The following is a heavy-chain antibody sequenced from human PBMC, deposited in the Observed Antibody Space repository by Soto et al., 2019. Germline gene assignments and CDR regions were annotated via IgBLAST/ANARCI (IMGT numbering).Heavy chain of an antibody. CDR3: ARDLLPYYYDSSGYSNWFDP. V-gene: IGHV1-18*04. J-gene: IGHJ5*02. CDR1: GYTFTSYG. D-gene: IGHD3-22*01. Sequence: ASVKVSCKASGYTFTSYGISWVRQAPGQGLEWMGWISAYNGNTNYAQKLQGRVTMTTDTSTNTAYMELRSLRSDDTAVYYCARDLLPYYYDSSGYSNWFDPWGQGTLVTVSS. CDR2: ISAYNGNT.